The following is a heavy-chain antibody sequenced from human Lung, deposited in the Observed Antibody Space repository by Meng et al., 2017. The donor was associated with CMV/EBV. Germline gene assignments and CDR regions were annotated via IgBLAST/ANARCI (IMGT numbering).Heavy chain of an antibody. CDR3: AKDLLLFGGPNAYFDQ. Sequence: SXAASGFRFDDYGMHWVRQTPGKGLEWVAFIRHDGTNKFYGDSVKGRFTISRDNSKNTVYLQMNSLRPEETAVYYCAKDLLLFGGPNAYFDQWGQGTLVXVSS. CDR1: GFRFDDYG. D-gene: IGHD3-16*01. J-gene: IGHJ4*02. CDR2: IRHDGTNK. V-gene: IGHV3-30*02.